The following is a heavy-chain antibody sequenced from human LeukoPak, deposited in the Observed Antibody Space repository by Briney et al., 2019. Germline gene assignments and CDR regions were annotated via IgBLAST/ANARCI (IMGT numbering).Heavy chain of an antibody. Sequence: PGGSLRLSCAASGFTVSSNYMSWVRQAPGKGLEWVSVIYSGGSTYYADSVKGRFTISRDNSKNTLYLQMNSLRAEDAAVYYCARVGYGDYGFDYWGQGTLVTVSS. CDR2: IYSGGST. CDR3: ARVGYGDYGFDY. J-gene: IGHJ4*02. CDR1: GFTVSSNY. V-gene: IGHV3-66*01. D-gene: IGHD4-17*01.